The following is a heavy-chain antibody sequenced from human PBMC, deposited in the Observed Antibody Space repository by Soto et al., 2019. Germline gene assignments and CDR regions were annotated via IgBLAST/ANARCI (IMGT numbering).Heavy chain of an antibody. CDR3: ARSPRIAARFNYYYYMDV. CDR1: GGSFSGYD. V-gene: IGHV4-34*01. J-gene: IGHJ6*03. CDR2: INHSGST. D-gene: IGHD6-6*01. Sequence: SETLSLTCAVYGGSFSGYDWSWIRQPPGKGLEWIGEINHSGSTNYNPSLKSRVTISVDTSKNQFSLKLSSVTAADTAVYYCARSPRIAARFNYYYYMDVWGKGTTVTVSS.